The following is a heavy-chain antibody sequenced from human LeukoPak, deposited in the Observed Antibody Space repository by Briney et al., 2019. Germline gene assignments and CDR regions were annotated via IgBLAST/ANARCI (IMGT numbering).Heavy chain of an antibody. J-gene: IGHJ4*02. V-gene: IGHV3-23*01. CDR1: GFTFSNYA. Sequence: PGASLRLSCAASGFTFSNYAMSWVRQAPGKGLEWVSAVSGRDDSTYYADSVQGRFTISRDNSKNTLYLQMNSLRAEDTAEYYCAKWGDYDSLTGYYDSDYGGQGTLVTVSS. CDR3: AKWGDYDSLTGYYDSDY. CDR2: VSGRDDST. D-gene: IGHD3-9*01.